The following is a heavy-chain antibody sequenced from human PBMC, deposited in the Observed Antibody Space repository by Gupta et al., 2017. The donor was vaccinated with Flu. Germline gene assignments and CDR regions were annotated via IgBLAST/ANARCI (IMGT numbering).Heavy chain of an antibody. CDR3: AKSITTGYYYMDV. CDR1: G. CDR2: ISYDGSIK. V-gene: IGHV3-30*18. D-gene: IGHD4-17*01. Sequence: GMVWVRQAPGQGLEWVAVISYDGSIKDYADSVKGRFTISRDNSKDTLNLQMNSLRPEDTAGYYCAKSITTGYYYMDVWGKGTTVTVSS. J-gene: IGHJ6*03.